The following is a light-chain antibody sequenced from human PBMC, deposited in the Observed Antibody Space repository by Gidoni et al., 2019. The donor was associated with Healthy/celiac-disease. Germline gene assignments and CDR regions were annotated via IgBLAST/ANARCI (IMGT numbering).Light chain of an antibody. CDR2: GAS. Sequence: DIVLPPSPGTLSLSPGERATLSCRASQTVTNRHLAWYQQKPGQAPGLLIYGASTRATGIPDRFSGRGSGTDFALTSSRLEPEDVAVYYWQHYGSSSETFGEGTKVEIK. V-gene: IGKV3-20*01. CDR1: QTVTNRH. J-gene: IGKJ1*01. CDR3: QHYGSSSET.